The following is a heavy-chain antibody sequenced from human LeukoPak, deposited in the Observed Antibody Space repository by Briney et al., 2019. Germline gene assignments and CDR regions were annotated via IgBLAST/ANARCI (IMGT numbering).Heavy chain of an antibody. Sequence: PGGSLRLSCAASGFTFTTYWMHWVRQAPGKGLVWVSRINSDGSSTSYADSVKGRFTISRDNAKNTLYLQMNSLRAEDTAVYYCARDTDTVTTILDYWGQGTLVTVSS. V-gene: IGHV3-74*01. CDR2: INSDGSST. CDR3: ARDTDTVTTILDY. D-gene: IGHD4-17*01. CDR1: GFTFTTYW. J-gene: IGHJ4*02.